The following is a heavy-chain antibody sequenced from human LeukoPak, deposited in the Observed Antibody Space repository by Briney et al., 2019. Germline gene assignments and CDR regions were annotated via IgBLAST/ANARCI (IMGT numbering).Heavy chain of an antibody. CDR1: GYTFTSYG. Sequence: ASVKVSCKASGYTFTSYGISWVRQAPGQELEWMGWISAYNGNTNYAQKLQGRVTMTTDTSTSTAYMELRSLRSDDTAVYYCARVHSSYYDFWSGSNNWFDPWGQGTLVTVSS. CDR2: ISAYNGNT. J-gene: IGHJ5*02. V-gene: IGHV1-18*01. CDR3: ARVHSSYYDFWSGSNNWFDP. D-gene: IGHD3-3*01.